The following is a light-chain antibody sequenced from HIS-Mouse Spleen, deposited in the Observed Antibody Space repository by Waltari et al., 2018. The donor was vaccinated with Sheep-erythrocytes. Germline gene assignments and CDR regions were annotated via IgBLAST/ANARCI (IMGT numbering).Light chain of an antibody. Sequence: QSALTQPRSVSGSPGQSVTIPCTGTSSAAGRYNYVAWYQQHPGKAPKLMIYEGSKRPSGVSNRFSGSKSGNTASLTISGLQAEDEADYYCCSYAGSSTWVFGGGTKLTVL. CDR1: SSAAGRYNY. CDR2: EGS. V-gene: IGLV2-23*01. CDR3: CSYAGSSTWV. J-gene: IGLJ3*02.